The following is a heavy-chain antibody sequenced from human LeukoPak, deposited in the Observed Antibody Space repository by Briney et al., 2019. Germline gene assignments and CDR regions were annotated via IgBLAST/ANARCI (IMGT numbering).Heavy chain of an antibody. Sequence: ASVKVSCKASAYTSPNYGITWARQAPGRGLEWMGWISTYNGNTQYAQKFQGRVTMTTDTPTKTVYMELRSLRSNDTAVYYCALPAKGAFFYYYMEVWGKGTTVTVSS. J-gene: IGHJ6*03. V-gene: IGHV1-18*01. CDR2: ISTYNGNT. D-gene: IGHD2-2*01. CDR1: AYTSPNYG. CDR3: ALPAKGAFFYYYMEV.